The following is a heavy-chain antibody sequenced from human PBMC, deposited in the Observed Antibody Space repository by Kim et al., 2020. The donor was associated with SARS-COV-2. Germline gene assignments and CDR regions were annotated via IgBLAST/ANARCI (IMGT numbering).Heavy chain of an antibody. CDR3: ARGYGSGSYYNLAFDI. D-gene: IGHD3-10*01. V-gene: IGHV4-59*09. Sequence: SLKSRVTISVDTSKNQFSLKLSSVTAADTAVYYCARGYGSGSYYNLAFDIWGQGTMVTVSS. J-gene: IGHJ3*02.